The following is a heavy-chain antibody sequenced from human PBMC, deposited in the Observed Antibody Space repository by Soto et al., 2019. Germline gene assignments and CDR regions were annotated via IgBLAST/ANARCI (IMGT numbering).Heavy chain of an antibody. D-gene: IGHD6-19*01. Sequence: SETLSLTCTVSGGSISSGDYYWSWIRQPPGKGLEWIGYIYYSGSTYYNPSLKSRVTISVDTSKNQFSLKLSSVTAADTAVYYCARDDNSSGFDYWGQGTLVTVSS. V-gene: IGHV4-30-4*01. CDR3: ARDDNSSGFDY. CDR2: IYYSGST. J-gene: IGHJ4*02. CDR1: GGSISSGDYY.